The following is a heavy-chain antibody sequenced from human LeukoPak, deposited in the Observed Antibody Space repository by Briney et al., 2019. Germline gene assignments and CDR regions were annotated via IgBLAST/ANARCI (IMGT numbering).Heavy chain of an antibody. D-gene: IGHD6-19*01. Sequence: GGSLRLFCAASGFSFSSYAMSWVRQAPGKGLEGVSFSSGSGDNTYYAESVKGRFTISRDNSKNTLFLQMNSLRAEDTAVFYCAKRSGYTTGWFFDFWGQGTLVTVSS. V-gene: IGHV3-23*01. J-gene: IGHJ4*02. CDR2: SSGSGDNT. CDR1: GFSFSSYA. CDR3: AKRSGYTTGWFFDF.